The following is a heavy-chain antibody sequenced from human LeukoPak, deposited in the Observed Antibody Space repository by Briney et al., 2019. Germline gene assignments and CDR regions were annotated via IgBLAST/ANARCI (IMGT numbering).Heavy chain of an antibody. D-gene: IGHD3-10*01. J-gene: IGHJ3*02. CDR1: GGSISSYY. V-gene: IGHV4-59*08. CDR2: IYYSGST. CDR3: ARPVRFGENDALDI. Sequence: SETLSLTCTVSGGSISSYYWSWIRQPPGKGLEWMGYIYYSGSTNYNPSLKSRFTISVDTSKNQFSLKLRSVTAADTAVYYCARPVRFGENDALDIWGQGKMVTVSS.